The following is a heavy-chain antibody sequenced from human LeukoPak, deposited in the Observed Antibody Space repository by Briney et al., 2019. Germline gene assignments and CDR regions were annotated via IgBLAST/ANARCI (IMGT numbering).Heavy chain of an antibody. V-gene: IGHV3-23*01. CDR1: GFTFSSYA. CDR2: ISGSGGST. Sequence: GGSLRLSCAASGFTFSSYAMSWVRQAPGKGLEWVSAISGSGGSTYYADSVKGRFTISRDNSKNTLYLQMNSLRAEDTAVYYCAKDLNYDFWSGLGNWGQGTLVTVSS. CDR3: AKDLNYDFWSGLGN. D-gene: IGHD3-3*01. J-gene: IGHJ4*02.